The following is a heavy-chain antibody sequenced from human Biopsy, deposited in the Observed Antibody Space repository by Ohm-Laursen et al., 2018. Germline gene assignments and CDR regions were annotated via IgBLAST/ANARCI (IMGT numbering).Heavy chain of an antibody. CDR2: INPGGNNT. V-gene: IGHV1-46*01. Sequence: ASVKFSCKASVSTFTTYYIHWVRQAPGQGLEWMGIINPGGNNTAYTQNFQGRVTMTWDTSTTTVYMELSSLRSEDTAVYYCVLASFDYWGQGTLVTVPS. J-gene: IGHJ4*02. CDR3: VLASFDY. CDR1: VSTFTTYY.